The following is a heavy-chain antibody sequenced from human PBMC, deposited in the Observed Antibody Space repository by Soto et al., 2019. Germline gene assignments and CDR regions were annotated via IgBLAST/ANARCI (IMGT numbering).Heavy chain of an antibody. CDR3: AKDRDGAAAGPTKSYGMDV. V-gene: IGHV3-23*01. CDR1: GFTFSSYA. J-gene: IGHJ6*02. D-gene: IGHD6-13*01. Sequence: EVQLLESGGGLVQPGGSLRLSCAASGFTFSSYAMSWVRQAPGKGLEWVSVISGSGDSTYYADSVRGRFTISRDNSKNTLYLQMNSLRAEDTAVYYCAKDRDGAAAGPTKSYGMDVWGQGPTVTGSS. CDR2: ISGSGDST.